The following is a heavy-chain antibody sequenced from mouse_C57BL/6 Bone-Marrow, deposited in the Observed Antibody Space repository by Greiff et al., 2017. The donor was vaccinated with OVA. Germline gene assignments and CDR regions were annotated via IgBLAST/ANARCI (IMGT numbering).Heavy chain of an antibody. J-gene: IGHJ4*01. Sequence: EVMLVESGGGLVQPGGSLKLSCAASGFTFSDYYMYWVRQTPEKRLEWVAYISNGGGSTYYPDTVKGRFTISRDNAKNTLYLQMSRLKSEDTAMYYCARQILLWLRRGAMDYWGQGTSVTVSS. CDR3: ARQILLWLRRGAMDY. V-gene: IGHV5-12*01. CDR1: GFTFSDYY. CDR2: ISNGGGST. D-gene: IGHD2-2*01.